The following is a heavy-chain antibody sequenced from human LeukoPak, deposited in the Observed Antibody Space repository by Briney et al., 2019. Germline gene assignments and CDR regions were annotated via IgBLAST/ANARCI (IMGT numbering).Heavy chain of an antibody. Sequence: GASVKVSCKASGYTFTGYYMHWVRQAPGQGLEWMGWINPNSGGTNYAQKFQGRVTMTRDTSISTVYMELSSLRSEDTAVYYCARGHYGSGSYYPYYYYMDVWGKGTTVTVSS. CDR1: GYTFTGYY. CDR2: INPNSGGT. J-gene: IGHJ6*03. V-gene: IGHV1-2*02. CDR3: ARGHYGSGSYYPYYYYMDV. D-gene: IGHD3-10*01.